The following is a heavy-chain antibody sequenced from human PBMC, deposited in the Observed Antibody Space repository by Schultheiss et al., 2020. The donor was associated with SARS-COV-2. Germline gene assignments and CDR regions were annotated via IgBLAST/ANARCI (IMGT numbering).Heavy chain of an antibody. D-gene: IGHD2-2*01. CDR3: ARDREPYSVVPAAGYYYYYGIDV. CDR1: GGTFSSYA. Sequence: SVKVSCKASGGTFSSYAISWVRQAPGQGLEWMGGIIPIFGTANYAQKFQGRVTITADESTSTAYMELSSLRSEDTAVYYCARDREPYSVVPAAGYYYYYGIDVWGQGTTVTVSS. J-gene: IGHJ6*02. CDR2: IIPIFGTA. V-gene: IGHV1-69*13.